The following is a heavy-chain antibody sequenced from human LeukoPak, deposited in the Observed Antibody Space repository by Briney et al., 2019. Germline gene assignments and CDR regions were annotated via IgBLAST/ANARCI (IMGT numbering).Heavy chain of an antibody. V-gene: IGHV1-18*01. CDR1: GYTFTTYG. CDR2: VSGYNGNT. CDR3: ARTSHESVLYWSDP. D-gene: IGHD3-16*01. Sequence: ASVKVSCKASGYTFTTYGIGWVRQAPGQGLEWMGWVSGYNGNTNYAQKFQGRVTMTTDTSTSTAYMELRSLRSDDTAVYYCARTSHESVLYWSDPWGQGTLVNVSS. J-gene: IGHJ5*02.